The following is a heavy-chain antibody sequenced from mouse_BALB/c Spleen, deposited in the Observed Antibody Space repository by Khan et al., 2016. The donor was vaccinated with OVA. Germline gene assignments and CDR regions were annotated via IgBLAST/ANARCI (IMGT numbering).Heavy chain of an antibody. J-gene: IGHJ4*01. CDR1: GFSLTNYG. CDR2: IWAGGST. V-gene: IGHV2-9*02. Sequence: VQLQESGPGLVAPSQSLSITCTVAGFSLTNYGVNWVRQPPGKGLEWLGIIWAGGSTNYNSALMSRVSIRKDNAKSQVFLKMNSLQTDDTAMYYCAIETAYYGNYEAMDYWGQGTSVTVSS. CDR3: AIETAYYGNYEAMDY. D-gene: IGHD2-10*01.